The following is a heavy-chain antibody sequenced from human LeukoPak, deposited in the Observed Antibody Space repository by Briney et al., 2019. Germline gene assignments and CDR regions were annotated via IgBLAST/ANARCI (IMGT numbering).Heavy chain of an antibody. CDR3: ARDLHYYGSGSYLFPLGY. D-gene: IGHD3-10*01. Sequence: KPGGSLRLSCAASGFTFSSYSMNWVRQAPGKGLERVSSISSSSSYIYYADSVKGRFTISRDNAKNSLYLQMNSLRAEDTAVYYCARDLHYYGSGSYLFPLGYWGQGTLVTVSS. J-gene: IGHJ4*02. CDR2: ISSSSSYI. V-gene: IGHV3-21*01. CDR1: GFTFSSYS.